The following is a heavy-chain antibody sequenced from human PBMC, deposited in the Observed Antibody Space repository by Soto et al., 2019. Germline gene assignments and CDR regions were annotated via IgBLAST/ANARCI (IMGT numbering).Heavy chain of an antibody. CDR2: IYYSGST. V-gene: IGHV4-31*03. D-gene: IGHD1-20*01. CDR3: ARGVYKWNVNDD. Sequence: TSETLSLTCTVSGGSISSGGYYWSWIRQHPGKGLEWIGYIYYSGSTYYNPSLKSRVTISVDTSKKQFSLKLSSVTAADTAVYYCARGVYKWNVNDDWGQGTLVTVYS. J-gene: IGHJ4*02. CDR1: GGSISSGGYY.